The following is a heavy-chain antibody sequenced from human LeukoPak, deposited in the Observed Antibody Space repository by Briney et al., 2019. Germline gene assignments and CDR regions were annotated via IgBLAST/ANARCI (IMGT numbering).Heavy chain of an antibody. CDR2: IYSGGST. Sequence: GRSLRLSCAASGFTVSSNYMSWVRQAPGKGLEWVSVIYSGGSTYYADSVKGRFTISRDNSKNTLYLQMNSLRAEDTAVYYCARDASWAWGIEKHTGEPWFDYWGQGTLVSVSS. D-gene: IGHD6-13*01. V-gene: IGHV3-66*02. CDR3: ARDASWAWGIEKHTGEPWFDY. CDR1: GFTVSSNY. J-gene: IGHJ4*02.